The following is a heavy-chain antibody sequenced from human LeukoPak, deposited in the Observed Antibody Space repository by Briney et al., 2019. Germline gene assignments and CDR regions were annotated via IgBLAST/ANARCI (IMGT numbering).Heavy chain of an antibody. Sequence: SETLSLTCTVSGGSISSYYWSWLRQPPGKGLEWIGYIYYSGSTNYNPSLKSRVTISVDTSKNQFSLKLSSVTAADTAVYYCARNGGSYYYGMDVWGQGTTITVSS. J-gene: IGHJ6*02. D-gene: IGHD3-10*01. V-gene: IGHV4-59*01. CDR3: ARNGGSYYYGMDV. CDR1: GGSISSYY. CDR2: IYYSGST.